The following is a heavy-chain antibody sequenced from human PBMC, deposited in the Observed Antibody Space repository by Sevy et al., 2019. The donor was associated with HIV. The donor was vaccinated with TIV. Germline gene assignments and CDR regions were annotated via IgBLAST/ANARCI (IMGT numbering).Heavy chain of an antibody. D-gene: IGHD2-21*02. CDR2: IVGNGVSA. J-gene: IGHJ4*01. V-gene: IGHV3-20*04. Sequence: GGSLRLSCAASGFTFEDFGMSWVRQRPGKGLEWVCGIVGNGVSAGCADSMKGRFTISRDNAKNSLYLEMNSLRIEDTASYFCAREESCGGACYYFDHWGYGILVTVSS. CDR3: AREESCGGACYYFDH. CDR1: GFTFEDFG.